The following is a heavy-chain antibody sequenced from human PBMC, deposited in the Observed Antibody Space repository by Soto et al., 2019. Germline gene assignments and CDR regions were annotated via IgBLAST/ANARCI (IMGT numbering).Heavy chain of an antibody. CDR3: VRDGTKTLRDWFDP. J-gene: IGHJ5*02. D-gene: IGHD1-1*01. Sequence: PSETLSLTCSVSGGSISDYYWSWIRQPPGQGLEWIGYIYHSGRTNYNPSLRSRVTISVDTSKKQFSLKLRSVTAADTAVYYCVRDGTKTLRDWFDPWGQGIPVTVSS. CDR1: GGSISDYY. CDR2: IYHSGRT. V-gene: IGHV4-59*12.